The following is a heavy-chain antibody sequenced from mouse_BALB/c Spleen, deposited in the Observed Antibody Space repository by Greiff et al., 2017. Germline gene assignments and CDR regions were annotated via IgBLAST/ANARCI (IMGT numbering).Heavy chain of an antibody. CDR3: ARSVYGNSPAWFAY. D-gene: IGHD2-10*02. J-gene: IGHJ3*01. V-gene: IGHV1-4*01. Sequence: VKLMESGAELARPGASVKMSCKASGYTFTSYTMHWVKQRPGQGLEWIGYINPSSGYTNYNQKFKDKATLTADKSSSTAYMQLSSLTSEDSAVYYCARSVYGNSPAWFAYWGQGTLVTVSA. CDR1: GYTFTSYT. CDR2: INPSSGYT.